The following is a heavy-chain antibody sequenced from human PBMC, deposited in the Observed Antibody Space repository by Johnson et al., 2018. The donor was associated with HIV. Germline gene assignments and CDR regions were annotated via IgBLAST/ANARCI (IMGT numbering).Heavy chain of an antibody. CDR1: GFTFSRYG. CDR2: ISYDGNND. V-gene: IGHV3-30*03. D-gene: IGHD3-10*01. Sequence: QMQLVEFGGGVVQPGRSLRLSCAASGFTFSRYGMHWVRQVQGKGLEWVAVISYDGNNDYYADSVKGRFTISRDNAKNSLYLQMNSLRAEYTALYYCARGNYYGSGSYGAFDIWGQGTMVTVSS. J-gene: IGHJ3*02. CDR3: ARGNYYGSGSYGAFDI.